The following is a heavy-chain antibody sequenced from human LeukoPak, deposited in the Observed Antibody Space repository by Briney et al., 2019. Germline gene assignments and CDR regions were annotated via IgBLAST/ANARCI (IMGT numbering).Heavy chain of an antibody. CDR3: AKVPWEFWSGYFDY. J-gene: IGHJ4*02. V-gene: IGHV3-7*03. CDR2: VKQDGSEK. Sequence: GGSLRLSCAASGFTFSRYWMSWVRQAPGKGLEWVANVKQDGSEKYYVDSVKGRFTISRDNSKNTLYLQMNSLRADDTAVYYCAKVPWEFWSGYFDYWGQGTLVTVSS. CDR1: GFTFSRYW. D-gene: IGHD3-3*01.